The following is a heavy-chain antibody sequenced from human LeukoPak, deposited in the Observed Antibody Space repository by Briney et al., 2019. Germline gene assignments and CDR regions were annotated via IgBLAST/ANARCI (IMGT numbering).Heavy chain of an antibody. V-gene: IGHV4-4*07. J-gene: IGHJ3*02. CDR3: ARKGISALAGAFDS. D-gene: IGHD2-21*01. CDR1: GGSISDYY. Sequence: SETLSLTCTVSGGSISDYYWSWIRQPAGKGLEWIGRIYTSGSTNYNPSLKTRVTMSVDTSKNQFSLRLSSVTAADTAVYYCARKGISALAGAFDSWGQGTMVTVSA. CDR2: IYTSGST.